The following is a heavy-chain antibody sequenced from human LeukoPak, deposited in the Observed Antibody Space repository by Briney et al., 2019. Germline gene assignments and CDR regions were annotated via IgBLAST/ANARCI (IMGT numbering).Heavy chain of an antibody. Sequence: PSETLSLTCTVSGGSISSGDYYWSWIRQPPGKGLEWIGYIYYSGSTNYNPSLKSRVTISVDTSKNQFSLKLSSVTAADTAVYYCARSLLGWELTFFDYWGQGTLVTVSS. CDR1: GGSISSGDYY. CDR3: ARSLLGWELTFFDY. J-gene: IGHJ4*02. CDR2: IYYSGST. D-gene: IGHD1-26*01. V-gene: IGHV4-30-4*08.